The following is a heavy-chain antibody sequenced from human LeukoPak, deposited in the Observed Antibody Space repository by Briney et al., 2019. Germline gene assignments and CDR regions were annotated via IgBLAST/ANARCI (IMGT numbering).Heavy chain of an antibody. J-gene: IGHJ4*02. CDR2: INPNSGGT. Sequence: ASVKVSCKASVYTFTGYYMHWVRQAPGQGLEWMGWINPNSGGTNYAQKFQGRVTMTRDTSISTAYMELSRLRSDDTAVYYCARGYGDYYLYFDYWGQGTLVTVSS. CDR1: VYTFTGYY. D-gene: IGHD4-17*01. CDR3: ARGYGDYYLYFDY. V-gene: IGHV1-2*02.